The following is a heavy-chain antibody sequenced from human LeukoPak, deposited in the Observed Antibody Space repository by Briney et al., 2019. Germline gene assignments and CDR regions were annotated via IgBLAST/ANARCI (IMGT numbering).Heavy chain of an antibody. D-gene: IGHD1-14*01. Sequence: SETLSLTCTVSGXSISSYYGSWIRQPPGKGLEWIAYIYYSGSTKHNPSLKSRVTISVDTSKNQFSLNLSSVTAADTAVYYCARHLRGTPWYWGQGTLVTVSS. CDR1: GXSISSYY. J-gene: IGHJ4*02. CDR3: ARHLRGTPWY. CDR2: IYYSGST. V-gene: IGHV4-59*08.